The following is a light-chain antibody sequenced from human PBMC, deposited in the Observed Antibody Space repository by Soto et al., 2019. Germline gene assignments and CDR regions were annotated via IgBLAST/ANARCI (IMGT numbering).Light chain of an antibody. J-gene: IGLJ2*01. CDR2: EGT. CDR3: CSYAGSSTVVI. V-gene: IGLV2-23*03. Sequence: QSALTQPASMSGSPGQSITISCTGTSSDVGNYNLVSWYQQHPGKAPKLMIYEGTKRPSGVSNRFSGSKSGNTASLTISGLQAEDDSDYYCCSYAGSSTVVIFGGGTKVTVL. CDR1: SSDVGNYNL.